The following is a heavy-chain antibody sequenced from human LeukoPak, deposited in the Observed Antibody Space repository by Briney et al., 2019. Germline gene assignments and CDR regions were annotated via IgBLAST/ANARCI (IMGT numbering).Heavy chain of an antibody. V-gene: IGHV4-38-2*02. J-gene: IGHJ4*02. D-gene: IGHD3-10*01. CDR2: IYHSGST. Sequence: PSETLSLTCTVSGYSISSGYYWGWIRQPPGKGLEWIGSIYHSGSTYYNPSLKSRATISVDTSKNQFSLKLSSVTAADTAVYYCARDLTRGDGSGSYSPVDYWGQGTLVTVSS. CDR3: ARDLTRGDGSGSYSPVDY. CDR1: GYSISSGYY.